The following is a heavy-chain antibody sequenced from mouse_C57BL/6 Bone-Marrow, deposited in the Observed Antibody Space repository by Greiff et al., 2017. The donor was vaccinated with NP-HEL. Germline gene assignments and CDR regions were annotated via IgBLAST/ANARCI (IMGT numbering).Heavy chain of an antibody. J-gene: IGHJ4*01. D-gene: IGHD4-1*02. V-gene: IGHV1-63*01. Sequence: QVQLKESGAELVRPGTSVKMSCKASGYTFTNYWIGWAKQRPGHGLEWIGDIYPGGGYTNYNEKFKGKATLTADKSSSTAYMQFSSLTSEDSAIYYCARSNWGLYAMDYWGQGTSVTVSS. CDR2: IYPGGGYT. CDR3: ARSNWGLYAMDY. CDR1: GYTFTNYW.